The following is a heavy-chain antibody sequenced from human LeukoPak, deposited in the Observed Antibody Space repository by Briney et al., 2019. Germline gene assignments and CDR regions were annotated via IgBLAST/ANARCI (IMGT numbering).Heavy chain of an antibody. J-gene: IGHJ3*02. CDR3: ARDNEEQLVHDAFDI. CDR1: GYTSTSYA. CDR2: INAGNGNT. D-gene: IGHD6-6*01. V-gene: IGHV1-3*01. Sequence: ASVKVSCKASGYTSTSYAMHWVRQAPGQRLEWMGWINAGNGNTKYSQKFQGRVTITADESTSTAYMELSSLRSEDTAVYYCARDNEEQLVHDAFDIWGQGTMVTVSS.